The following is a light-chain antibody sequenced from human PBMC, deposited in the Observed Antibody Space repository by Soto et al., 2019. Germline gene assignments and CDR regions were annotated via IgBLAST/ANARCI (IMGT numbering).Light chain of an antibody. CDR2: AAS. Sequence: DIQMTQSPSSLSASVGDRVTITCRASQSIGGYLNWYQQKPGKAPKLLIYAASSLHSGVPSRFSGSGSGTDFTLTISSLPTEDFATYAWQQNYRPPHTFGGGTKVEIK. CDR3: QQNYRPPHT. CDR1: QSIGGY. J-gene: IGKJ4*01. V-gene: IGKV1-39*01.